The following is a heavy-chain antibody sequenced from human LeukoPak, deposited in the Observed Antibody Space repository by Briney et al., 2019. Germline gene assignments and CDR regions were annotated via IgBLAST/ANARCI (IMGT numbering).Heavy chain of an antibody. J-gene: IGHJ4*02. CDR1: GFTFSSYA. CDR3: AKAPPIGYCSSTTCYFDY. V-gene: IGHV3-23*01. Sequence: PGASLRLSCAASGFTFSSYAMSWVRQAPGKGLEWVSAISVSGDTTYYADSVKGRFTISRDNSKNTLYLQMNSLRAEDTALYYCAKAPPIGYCSSTTCYFDYWGQGTLVTVSS. D-gene: IGHD2-2*01. CDR2: ISVSGDTT.